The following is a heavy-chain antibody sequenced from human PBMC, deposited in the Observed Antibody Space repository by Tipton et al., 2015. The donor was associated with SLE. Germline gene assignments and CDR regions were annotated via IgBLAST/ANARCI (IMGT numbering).Heavy chain of an antibody. CDR2: IYSSGTT. V-gene: IGHV4-39*07. J-gene: IGHJ4*02. D-gene: IGHD5-24*01. Sequence: GLVKPSETLSLTCTVSGGSISSSSYYWGWIRQSPGKGLEWIGRIYSSGTTNYTPSLKSRVTISIDTSRNQFSLKLTSVTAADTAVYYCAIGRDGYNVDFWGQGTLVTVSS. CDR1: GGSISSSSYY. CDR3: AIGRDGYNVDF.